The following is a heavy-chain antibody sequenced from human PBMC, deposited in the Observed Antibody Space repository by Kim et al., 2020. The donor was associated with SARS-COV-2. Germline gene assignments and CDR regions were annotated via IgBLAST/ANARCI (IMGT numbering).Heavy chain of an antibody. CDR1: GFTFSSYA. Sequence: GGSLRLSCAASGFTFSSYAMSWVRQAPGKGLEWVSVISGGGVNKFYVDSVRGRFTISRDNPKNTLYLQMNSLRDEDTALYYCAKVVVMDDYNYYYYYGMDVWGQGTAVTVSS. CDR3: AKVVVMDDYNYYYYYGMDV. D-gene: IGHD3-3*01. J-gene: IGHJ6*02. V-gene: IGHV3-23*01. CDR2: ISGGGVNK.